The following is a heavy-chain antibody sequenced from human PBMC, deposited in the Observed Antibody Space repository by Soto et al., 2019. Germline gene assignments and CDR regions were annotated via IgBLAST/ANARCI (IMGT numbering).Heavy chain of an antibody. CDR3: ARGRDAASQFYSPHRMDV. CDR2: IDPITGCT. V-gene: IGHV1-2*02. J-gene: IGHJ6*02. D-gene: IGHD2-15*01. CDR1: GYNIGAYY. Sequence: GVSGNVSCKTSGYNIGAYYTYWVRQALGGGVESVGSIDPITGCTDYEERLRDRVTMTRDTSINTAYMELRRLRSDDTAIYFCARGRDAASQFYSPHRMDVWGQGTTVTTS.